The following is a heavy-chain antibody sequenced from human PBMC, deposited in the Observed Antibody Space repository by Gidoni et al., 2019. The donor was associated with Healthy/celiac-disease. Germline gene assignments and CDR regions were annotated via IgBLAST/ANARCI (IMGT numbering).Heavy chain of an antibody. V-gene: IGHV3-21*01. Sequence: EVQLVESGGGLVKPGGSLRLSCAASGFTFSSYSMNWVRQAPGKGLEWVSSISSSSSYIYYADSVKGRFTISRDNAKNSLYLQMNSLRAEDTAVYYCARLDIVVVPAFDVWGKGTTVTVSS. D-gene: IGHD2-2*03. CDR2: ISSSSSYI. J-gene: IGHJ6*04. CDR3: ARLDIVVVPAFDV. CDR1: GFTFSSYS.